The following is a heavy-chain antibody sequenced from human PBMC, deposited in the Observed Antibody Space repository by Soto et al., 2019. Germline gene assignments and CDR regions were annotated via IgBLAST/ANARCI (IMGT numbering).Heavy chain of an antibody. CDR3: ARAPYSGYDLVSAFDI. D-gene: IGHD5-12*01. CDR1: GFTVSSNY. Sequence: EVQLVESGGGLVQPGGSLRLSCAASGFTVSSNYMSWVRQAPGKGLEWVSVIYSGGSTYYADSVKGRFTISRDNSKNTLYLQMNSLIAVDTGVYYCARAPYSGYDLVSAFDIWGQGTMVTVSS. CDR2: IYSGGST. V-gene: IGHV3-66*01. J-gene: IGHJ3*02.